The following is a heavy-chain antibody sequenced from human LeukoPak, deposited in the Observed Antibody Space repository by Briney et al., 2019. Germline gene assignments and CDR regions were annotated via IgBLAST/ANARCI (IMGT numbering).Heavy chain of an antibody. CDR2: MYYSGST. CDR1: GGSIRSSSYY. CDR3: ARQVRGPPYYSYYMDG. V-gene: IGHV4-39*01. J-gene: IGHJ6*03. Sequence: SETLSLTCTVSGGSIRSSSYYWGWLRQPPGKGLAGIGSMYYSGSTYYNPSLQSRVTISVDTSKNQFYLKLSSVSAADTAVYYCARQVRGPPYYSYYMDGCGKGTTVTISS. D-gene: IGHD3-10*01.